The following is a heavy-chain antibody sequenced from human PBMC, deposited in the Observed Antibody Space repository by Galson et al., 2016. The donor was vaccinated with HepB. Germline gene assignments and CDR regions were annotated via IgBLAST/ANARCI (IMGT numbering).Heavy chain of an antibody. Sequence: ETLSLTCNVSGGSISNRNYYWGWIRQPPGKGLEWIGRISYSGSTTYNPSLKSRVTISVDTSKNHFSLKLSSVTAADTAVYYCATMTTSRLFYYGMDVWGQGTTVTVFS. V-gene: IGHV4-39*01. CDR1: GGSISNRNYY. D-gene: IGHD5-24*01. J-gene: IGHJ6*02. CDR3: ATMTTSRLFYYGMDV. CDR2: ISYSGST.